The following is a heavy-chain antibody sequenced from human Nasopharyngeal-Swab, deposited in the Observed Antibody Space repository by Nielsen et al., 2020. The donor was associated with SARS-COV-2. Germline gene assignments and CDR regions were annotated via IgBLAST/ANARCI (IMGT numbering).Heavy chain of an antibody. CDR2: IYYSGST. CDR1: GGSISSSRYY. CDR3: ARERGRGGIWNYYYYYMDV. Sequence: SETLSLTCTVSGGSISSSRYYWGWIRQPPGKGLEWIGSIYYSGSTYYNPSLKSRVTISVDTSKNQFSLKLSSVTAADTVVYYCARERGRGGIWNYYYYYMDVWGKGTTVTVSS. J-gene: IGHJ6*03. V-gene: IGHV4-39*07. D-gene: IGHD3-10*01.